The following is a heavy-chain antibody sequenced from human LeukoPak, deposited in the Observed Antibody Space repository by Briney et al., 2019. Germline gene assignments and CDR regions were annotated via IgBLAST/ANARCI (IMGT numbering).Heavy chain of an antibody. V-gene: IGHV3-23*01. J-gene: IGHJ4*02. Sequence: GGSLRLSCAASGFTFSNYAMNWVRQAPGRGLEWVSAISGSGSSTYYADSVKGRFTISRDNSKNTLYLQMNSLRAEDTAVYYCAKDLRYNYCYDFWGQGTLVTVSS. CDR1: GFTFSNYA. CDR3: AKDLRYNYCYDF. D-gene: IGHD1-1*01. CDR2: ISGSGSST.